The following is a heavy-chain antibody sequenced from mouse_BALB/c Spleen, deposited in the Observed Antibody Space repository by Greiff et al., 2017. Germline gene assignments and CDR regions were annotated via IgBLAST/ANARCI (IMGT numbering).Heavy chain of an antibody. Sequence: QVQLKESGPGLVAPSQSLSITCTVSGFSLTSYGVHWVRQPPGKGLEWLGVIWAGGSTNYNSALMSRLSISKDNSKSQVFLKMNSLQTDDTAMYYCARDRGDDLAWFAYWGQGTLVTVSA. CDR2: IWAGGST. J-gene: IGHJ3*01. D-gene: IGHD2-4*01. V-gene: IGHV2-9*02. CDR3: ARDRGDDLAWFAY. CDR1: GFSLTSYG.